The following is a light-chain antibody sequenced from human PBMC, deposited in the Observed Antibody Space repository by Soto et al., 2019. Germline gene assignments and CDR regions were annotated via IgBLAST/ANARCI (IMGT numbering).Light chain of an antibody. V-gene: IGKV3-20*01. CDR3: QQYGGSVQT. CDR2: GAS. CDR1: QSVSNNY. Sequence: EIVLTQSPGTLSLSPVERATLSCMASQSVSNNYLAWYQQRPGQPPNLLIFGASHRAPDIPDRFSGSGSGTDFTLTISRLEPEDFAVYYCQQYGGSVQTFGQGTKVDIK. J-gene: IGKJ1*01.